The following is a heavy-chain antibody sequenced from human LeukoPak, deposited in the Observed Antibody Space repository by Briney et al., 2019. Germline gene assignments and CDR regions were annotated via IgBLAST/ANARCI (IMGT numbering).Heavy chain of an antibody. CDR3: ASGHDYRNGLDV. CDR1: GGSFSGYY. J-gene: IGHJ6*04. CDR2: INHSGST. Sequence: SETLSLTCAVYGGSFSGYYWSWIRQPPGKGLEWIGEINHSGSTNYNPSLKSRVTISVDTSKNQFSLKLSSVTAADTAVYYCASGHDYRNGLDVWGKGTTVTVSS. V-gene: IGHV4-34*01. D-gene: IGHD4-11*01.